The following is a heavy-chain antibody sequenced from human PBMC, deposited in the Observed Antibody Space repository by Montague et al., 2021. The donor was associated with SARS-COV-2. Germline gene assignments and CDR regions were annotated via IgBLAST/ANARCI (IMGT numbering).Heavy chain of an antibody. J-gene: IGHJ5*02. Sequence: SEILSLTCTVSGDSISSYYWNWIRQPPGKGLEWIGYIYNSGTTNYNPSVKSRVTISVDTSKNQFSLKLNSVTAADTAVYYCARGGGYCSGGSCYYWFDPWGQGTLVPVSS. D-gene: IGHD2-15*01. V-gene: IGHV4-59*01. CDR2: IYNSGTT. CDR1: GDSISSYY. CDR3: ARGGGYCSGGSCYYWFDP.